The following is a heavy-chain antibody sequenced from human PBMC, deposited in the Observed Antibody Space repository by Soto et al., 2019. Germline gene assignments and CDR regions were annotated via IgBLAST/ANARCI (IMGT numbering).Heavy chain of an antibody. CDR1: GDSVSSNSSA. CDR2: TYYRSKWYN. CDR3: ARDRRSSWYDVYYYYGMDV. D-gene: IGHD6-13*01. Sequence: SETLALPCGISGDSVSSNSSACNLIRQSPSRGLELLGRTYYRSKWYNDYAVSVKSRITINPDTSKNQFSLQLNSVTPEDTAVYYCARDRRSSWYDVYYYYGMDVWGQGTTVTVSS. J-gene: IGHJ6*02. V-gene: IGHV6-1*01.